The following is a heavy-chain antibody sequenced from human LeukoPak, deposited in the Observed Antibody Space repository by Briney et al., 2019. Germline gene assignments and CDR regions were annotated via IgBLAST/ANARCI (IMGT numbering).Heavy chain of an antibody. D-gene: IGHD2-2*01. CDR2: ISAYNGNT. CDR1: GYTFTSYG. J-gene: IGHJ4*02. V-gene: IGHV1-18*01. Sequence: GASVKVSCKASGYTFTSYGISWVRQAPGQGLEWMGWISAYNGNTNYAQKLQGRVTMTTDTSTSTAYMELRSLRSDDTAVYYCARDSPAKVPDATAVDYWGQGTLVTVSS. CDR3: ARDSPAKVPDATAVDY.